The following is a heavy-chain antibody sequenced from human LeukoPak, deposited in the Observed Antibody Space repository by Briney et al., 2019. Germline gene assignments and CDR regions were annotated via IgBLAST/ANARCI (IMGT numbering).Heavy chain of an antibody. Sequence: AGSLTLTCAVSGFTFSSYARSWIRQAPGKGLEWVSAISGSGRSTFYADTVKGQFPISRDNSKNTLYLQINSLRAEDTALYYCAKDRAQTPLKYWGQGTLVTVSS. CDR2: ISGSGRST. CDR1: GFTFSSYA. D-gene: IGHD3-10*01. CDR3: AKDRAQTPLKY. V-gene: IGHV3-23*01. J-gene: IGHJ4*02.